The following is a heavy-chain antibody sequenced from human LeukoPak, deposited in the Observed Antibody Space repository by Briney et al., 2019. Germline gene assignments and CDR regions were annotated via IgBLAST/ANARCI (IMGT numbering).Heavy chain of an antibody. CDR3: AMANTTPRGINFDA. D-gene: IGHD3-10*01. Sequence: SSGSLSLSCAAYGFTFRTSALSWVRQPPGKGLQWVWKLNGGDYLTYYADSVKGRFTISRDSSKNILYLQMNSLGSDDTSIYYCAMANTTPRGINFDAWGQGSLVTVSS. CDR2: LNGGDYLT. V-gene: IGHV3-23*01. CDR1: GFTFRTSA. J-gene: IGHJ4*02.